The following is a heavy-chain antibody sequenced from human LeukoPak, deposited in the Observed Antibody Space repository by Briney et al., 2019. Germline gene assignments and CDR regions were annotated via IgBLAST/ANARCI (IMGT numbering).Heavy chain of an antibody. D-gene: IGHD1-14*01. Sequence: ASVKVSCKASGYTFTTFAIHWVRQAPGQGLEWMGIINPSGGSTSYAQKFQGRVTMTRDTSTSTVYMELSSLRSEDTAVYYCARGVKWTGPPQYFQHWGQGTLVTVSS. V-gene: IGHV1-46*01. CDR1: GYTFTTFA. CDR2: INPSGGST. J-gene: IGHJ1*01. CDR3: ARGVKWTGPPQYFQH.